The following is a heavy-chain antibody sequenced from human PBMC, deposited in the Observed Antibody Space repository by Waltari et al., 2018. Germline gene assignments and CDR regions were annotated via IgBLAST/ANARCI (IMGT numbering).Heavy chain of an antibody. CDR1: GGSISSYY. D-gene: IGHD3-16*01. CDR2: IYYSGSN. V-gene: IGHV4-59*01. Sequence: QVQLQESGPGLVKPSETLSLTCTVSGGSISSYYWSWIRQPPGKGLEWIGYIYYSGSNNYNPSLKSRVTISVDTSKNQFSLKLSSVTAADTAVYYCARAKLGGVDYWGQGTLVTVSS. CDR3: ARAKLGGVDY. J-gene: IGHJ4*02.